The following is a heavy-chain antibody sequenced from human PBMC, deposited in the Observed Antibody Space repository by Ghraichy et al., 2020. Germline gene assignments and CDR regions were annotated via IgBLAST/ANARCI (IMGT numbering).Heavy chain of an antibody. CDR3: ARGRREWYWYFDL. CDR1: GFTFSNYW. D-gene: IGHD2-8*01. CDR2: IKQDGSEK. V-gene: IGHV3-7*01. Sequence: GALRLSCVASGFTFSNYWMSWVRQAPGKGLEWVANIKQDGSEKYYVDSVKGRFTISRDNAKNSLYLQMNSLRAEDTAVYYCARGRREWYWYFDLWGRGTLVTVSS. J-gene: IGHJ2*01.